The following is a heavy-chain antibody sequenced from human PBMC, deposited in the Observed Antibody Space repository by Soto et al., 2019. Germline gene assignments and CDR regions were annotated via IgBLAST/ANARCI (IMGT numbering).Heavy chain of an antibody. J-gene: IGHJ3*02. CDR2: MNPNSGNT. V-gene: IGHV1-8*01. CDR3: ARGSVLLWFGKINQEAFDI. D-gene: IGHD3-10*01. Sequence: QVQLVQSGAEVKKPGASVKVSCKASGYTFTSYDINWVRQATGQGLEWMGWMNPNSGNTGYAQKFQGRVTMTRNTSISTAYMELSSLRSEDTAVYYCARGSVLLWFGKINQEAFDIWGQGTMVTVSS. CDR1: GYTFTSYD.